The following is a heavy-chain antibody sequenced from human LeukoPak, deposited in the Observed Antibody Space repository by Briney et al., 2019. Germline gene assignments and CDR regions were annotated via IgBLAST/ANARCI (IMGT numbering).Heavy chain of an antibody. CDR1: GFTFSSYA. D-gene: IGHD3-22*01. Sequence: GGSLRLSCAASGFTFSSYAMSWVRQAPGKGLEWVSAISGSGGSTYYADSVKGRFTISRDNSKNTLYLQMNSLRAEDTAVYYCANYYYDSSGYYYVSYWGQGTLVTVSS. V-gene: IGHV3-23*01. CDR2: ISGSGGST. J-gene: IGHJ4*02. CDR3: ANYYYDSSGYYYVSY.